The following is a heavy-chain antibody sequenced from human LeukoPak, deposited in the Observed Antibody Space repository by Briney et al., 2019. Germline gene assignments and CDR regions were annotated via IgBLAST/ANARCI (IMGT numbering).Heavy chain of an antibody. CDR2: INPSGGST. CDR3: ATDLYYDTSGCPDY. Sequence: ASVKVSCKASGYTFIKYYMHWVRQATGQGLEGMGIINPSGGSTSYAQRFQGRVTMTRDTSTSTVYMEVSSLRSEDTAVYYCATDLYYDTSGCPDYWGQGTLVTVSS. J-gene: IGHJ4*02. D-gene: IGHD3-22*01. CDR1: GYTFIKYY. V-gene: IGHV1-46*01.